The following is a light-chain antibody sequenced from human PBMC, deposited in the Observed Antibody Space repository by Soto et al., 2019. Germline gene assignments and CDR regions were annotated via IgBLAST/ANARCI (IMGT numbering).Light chain of an antibody. CDR2: GAS. J-gene: IGKJ5*01. V-gene: IGKV3-20*01. Sequence: EIVVTQSPGTLSFFPGERATPSRKASRSVTNNYLAWHQQKPGQTPRLLIYGASSRATGIPDRFSGSGSGTDFTLTISRLEPEDFAVYYCQQHGSSPITFGQGTRLEIK. CDR1: RSVTNNY. CDR3: QQHGSSPIT.